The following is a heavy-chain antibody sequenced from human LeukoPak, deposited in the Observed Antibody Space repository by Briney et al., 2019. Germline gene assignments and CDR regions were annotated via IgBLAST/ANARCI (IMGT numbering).Heavy chain of an antibody. CDR1: GVSISTSNHY. V-gene: IGHV4-39*07. CDR2: IYSTGST. CDR3: ARDMALSYCGGDCLPDY. J-gene: IGHJ4*02. Sequence: SETLSLTCTVSGVSISTSNHYWAWIRQPPGKGLEWIGRIYSTGSTDYNPSLKSRVTVSLDTSKNQFSLTLTSVTAADTAVYYCARDMALSYCGGDCLPDYWGQGILVTVSS. D-gene: IGHD2-21*02.